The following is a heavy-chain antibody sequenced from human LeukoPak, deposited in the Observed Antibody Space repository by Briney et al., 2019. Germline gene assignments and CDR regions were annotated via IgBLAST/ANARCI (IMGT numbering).Heavy chain of an antibody. CDR1: GYTFTRYD. CDR2: MNPNSGNT. CDR3: ASLTFGGVIAP. Sequence: ASVKVSCKASGYTFTRYDINWVRQATGQGLEWMRWMNPNSGNTGYAQKFQGRITMTRNTSISTVYMELSSLRSEDTAVYYCASLTFGGVIAPWGQGTLVTVSS. D-gene: IGHD3-16*02. V-gene: IGHV1-8*01. J-gene: IGHJ5*02.